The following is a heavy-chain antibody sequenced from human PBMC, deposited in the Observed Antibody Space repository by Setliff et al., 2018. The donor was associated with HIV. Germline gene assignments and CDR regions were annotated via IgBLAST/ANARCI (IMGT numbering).Heavy chain of an antibody. CDR1: GYSISSGFY. CDR2: IYRSGST. V-gene: IGHV4-38-2*02. CDR3: ARAYSDYGSNQGWFDP. J-gene: IGHJ5*02. Sequence: SEILSLTCTVSGYSISSGFYWGWIRQPPGKGLEWIGRIYRSGSTHYNPSLKSRVTISVDTSKNQFSLKLSSVTAADTAVYSCARAYSDYGSNQGWFDPWGQGTLVTVSS. D-gene: IGHD4-17*01.